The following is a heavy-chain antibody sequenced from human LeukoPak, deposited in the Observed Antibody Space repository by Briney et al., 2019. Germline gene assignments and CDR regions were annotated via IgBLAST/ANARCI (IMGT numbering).Heavy chain of an antibody. CDR2: IYTSGST. CDR3: ARTLRLIAARGMFDP. V-gene: IGHV4-4*07. J-gene: IGHJ5*02. CDR1: GGSISSYY. Sequence: SETLSLTCTVSGGSISSYYWSWIRQPAGKGLEWIGRIYTSGSTNYNPSLKSRVTMSVDTSKNQFSLKLSSVTAADTAVYYCARTLRLIAARGMFDPWGQGTLVTVSS. D-gene: IGHD6-6*01.